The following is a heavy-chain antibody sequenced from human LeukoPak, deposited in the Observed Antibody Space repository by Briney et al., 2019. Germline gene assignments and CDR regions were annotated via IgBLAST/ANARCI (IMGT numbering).Heavy chain of an antibody. J-gene: IGHJ3*02. CDR3: VKEGNGAFDI. Sequence: TGGSLRLSCAASGFTFSSYSMNWVRQAPGKGLEYVSAVSSIGGSTYYADSVKGRFTISRDNSKNTLYLQMISLRPEDTAVYYCVKEGNGAFDIWGQGTMVTVSS. CDR1: GFTFSSYS. CDR2: VSSIGGST. V-gene: IGHV3-64D*09. D-gene: IGHD2-8*01.